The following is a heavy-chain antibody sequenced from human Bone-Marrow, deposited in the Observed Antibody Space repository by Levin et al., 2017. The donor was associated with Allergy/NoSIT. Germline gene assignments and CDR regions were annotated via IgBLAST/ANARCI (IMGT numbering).Heavy chain of an antibody. V-gene: IGHV4-31*03. CDR1: GGSVTTSGSY. D-gene: IGHD6-19*01. J-gene: IGHJ3*02. CDR2: VYYDGTT. CDR3: AKDRGQWRIDAFDI. Sequence: SETLSLTCTVSGGSVTTSGSYWNWIRHRPGKGLEWIGNVYYDGTTYYNPSLDSRLTISIDTSQNHFSLNLRSVTAADTAVYYCAKDRGQWRIDAFDIWGQGTMVTVSP.